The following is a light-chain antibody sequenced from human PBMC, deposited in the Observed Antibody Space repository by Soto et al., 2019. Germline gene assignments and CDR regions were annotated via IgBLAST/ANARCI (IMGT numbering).Light chain of an antibody. CDR2: GAS. Sequence: EIVMTQSPATLSVSPGERATLSCRASQSVSSNLAWYQQKPGQAPRLLIYGASTRATGIPARFSGSGSGTEFTLTISSLQSEDFAVYYCQQYNKWPRWTFGQGTKV. V-gene: IGKV3-15*01. CDR3: QQYNKWPRWT. J-gene: IGKJ1*01. CDR1: QSVSSN.